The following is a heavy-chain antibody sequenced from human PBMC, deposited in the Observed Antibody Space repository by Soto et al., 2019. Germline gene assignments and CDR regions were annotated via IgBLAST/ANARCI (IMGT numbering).Heavy chain of an antibody. CDR3: AKDRGGVADLIADAFDI. CDR1: GYTFTSYG. Sequence: ASLKVSCKPSGYTFTSYGISWVRQAPGQGLEWMGWISAYNGDTNYAQKLQGRVTMTTDTSTSTAYMELRSLRSDDTAVYYCAKDRGGVADLIADAFDIWGQGTRVTVSS. CDR2: ISAYNGDT. D-gene: IGHD3-16*01. V-gene: IGHV1-18*01. J-gene: IGHJ3*02.